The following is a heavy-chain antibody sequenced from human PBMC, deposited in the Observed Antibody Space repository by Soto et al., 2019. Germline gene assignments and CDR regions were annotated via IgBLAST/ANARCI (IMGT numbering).Heavy chain of an antibody. Sequence: PSETLSLTCTVSGGSISSGGYYWSWIRQHPGKGLEWIGYIYYSGSTYYNPSLKSRVTISVDTSKNQFSLKLSSVTAADTAVYYCARDMAGNFDYWGQGTLVTVSS. D-gene: IGHD3-10*01. CDR1: GGSISSGGYY. CDR2: IYYSGST. V-gene: IGHV4-31*03. CDR3: ARDMAGNFDY. J-gene: IGHJ4*02.